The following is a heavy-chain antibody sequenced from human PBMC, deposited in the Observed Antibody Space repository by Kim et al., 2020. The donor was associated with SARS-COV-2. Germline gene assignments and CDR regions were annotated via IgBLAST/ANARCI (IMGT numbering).Heavy chain of an antibody. CDR2: IKSKTDGGTT. J-gene: IGHJ6*02. V-gene: IGHV3-15*01. CDR1: GFTFSNAW. CDR3: TTEGTLGSYYYYYYGMDV. Sequence: GGSLRLSCAASGFTFSNAWMSWVRQAPGKGLEWVGRIKSKTDGGTTDYAAPVKGRFTISRDDSKNTLYLQMNSLKTEDTAVYYCTTEGTLGSYYYYYYGMDVWGQGTTVTVSS. D-gene: IGHD1-26*01.